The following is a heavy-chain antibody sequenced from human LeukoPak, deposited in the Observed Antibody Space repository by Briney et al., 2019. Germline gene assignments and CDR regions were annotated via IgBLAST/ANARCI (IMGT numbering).Heavy chain of an antibody. CDR3: ARGWNSGWEFDY. J-gene: IGHJ4*02. V-gene: IGHV3-20*04. Sequence: GGSLRLSCAASGFTFDDFGMNWVRQVPGKGLEWVSGINWNGGSTGYADSVKGRFTISRDNAKNSLYLQMNSLRAEDTAFYYCARGWNSGWEFDYWGQGTLVTVSS. CDR2: INWNGGST. D-gene: IGHD6-19*01. CDR1: GFTFDDFG.